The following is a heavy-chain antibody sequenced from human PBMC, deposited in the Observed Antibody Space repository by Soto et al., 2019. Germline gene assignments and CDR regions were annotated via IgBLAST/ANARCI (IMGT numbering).Heavy chain of an antibody. CDR2: FDPEDGET. CDR3: ATPSYIWGSYRTSAFDY. CDR1: GYTLTELS. Sequence: GASVKVSCKVSGYTLTELSMHWVRQAPGKGLEWMGGFDPEDGETIYAQKFQGRVTMTEDTSTDTAYMELSSLRSEDTAVYYCATPSYIWGSYRTSAFDYWGQGTLVTVSS. V-gene: IGHV1-24*01. D-gene: IGHD3-16*02. J-gene: IGHJ4*02.